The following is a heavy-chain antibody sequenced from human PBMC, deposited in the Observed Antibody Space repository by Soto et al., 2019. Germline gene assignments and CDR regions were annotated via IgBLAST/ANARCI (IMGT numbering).Heavy chain of an antibody. CDR3: ARHRGGWNHPGYYFDY. CDR2: IYYSGST. Sequence: SETLSLTCTVSGGSISSSSYYWGWIRQPPGKGLEWIGSIYYSGSTYYNPSLKSRVTISVDTSKNQYSLKLSSVTAADTAVYYCARHRGGWNHPGYYFDYWGQGTLVTVSS. D-gene: IGHD1-1*01. CDR1: GGSISSSSYY. V-gene: IGHV4-39*01. J-gene: IGHJ4*02.